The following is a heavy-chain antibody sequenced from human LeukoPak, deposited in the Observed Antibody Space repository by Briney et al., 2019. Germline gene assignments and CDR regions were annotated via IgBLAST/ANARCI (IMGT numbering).Heavy chain of an antibody. CDR2: INPDGDV. Sequence: GASVKVSCKASGYSFTGYYIHWVRQAPGQGLEWMGWINPDGDVKSAQKFQGRVTMTTDKSINTVFMELSGLTSDDTALYYCARGPNHYYYMDFWGKGTTVSVSS. D-gene: IGHD2-8*01. CDR1: GYSFTGYY. V-gene: IGHV1-2*02. J-gene: IGHJ6*03. CDR3: ARGPNHYYYMDF.